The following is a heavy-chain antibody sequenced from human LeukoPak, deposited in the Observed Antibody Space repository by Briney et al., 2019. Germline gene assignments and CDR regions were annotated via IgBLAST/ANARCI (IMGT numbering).Heavy chain of an antibody. J-gene: IGHJ4*02. CDR2: IIPIFGTA. D-gene: IGHD3-10*01. Sequence: SVKVSCKASGGTFSSYAISWVRQAPGQGLEWMGGIIPIFGTANYAQKFQGRVTITADETTNTDYMELSSLRSEDTAVYYCARSPTSGSYYAYFDYWGQGTLVTVSS. CDR3: ARSPTSGSYYAYFDY. V-gene: IGHV1-69*13. CDR1: GGTFSSYA.